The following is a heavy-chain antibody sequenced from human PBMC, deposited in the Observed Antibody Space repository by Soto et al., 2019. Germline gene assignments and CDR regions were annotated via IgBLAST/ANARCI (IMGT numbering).Heavy chain of an antibody. D-gene: IGHD4-17*01. CDR2: IYYSGST. V-gene: IGHV4-61*01. Sequence: SETLSLTCTVSGCSVSSGIYYWSWIRQPPGKGLEWIGYIYYSGSTNYNPSLKSRVTISVDTSKNQFSLKLSSVTAADTAVYYCARGGFYGDFLYYYGMDVWGQGTTVTVSS. J-gene: IGHJ6*02. CDR3: ARGGFYGDFLYYYGMDV. CDR1: GCSVSSGIYY.